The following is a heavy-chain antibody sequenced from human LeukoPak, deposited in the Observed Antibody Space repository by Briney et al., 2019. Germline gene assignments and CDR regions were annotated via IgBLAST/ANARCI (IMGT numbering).Heavy chain of an antibody. CDR1: GFDFDNYW. D-gene: IGHD6-13*01. CDR3: ARVSSRGHFDY. Sequence: GGSLRLSCEASGFDFDNYWMTWVRQAPGKGLEWVANMNQDGSEQYYVDSVKGRFTISRDNSKNTLYLQMNSLRAEDTAVYYCARVSSRGHFDYWGQGTLVTVSS. CDR2: MNQDGSEQ. V-gene: IGHV3-7*03. J-gene: IGHJ4*02.